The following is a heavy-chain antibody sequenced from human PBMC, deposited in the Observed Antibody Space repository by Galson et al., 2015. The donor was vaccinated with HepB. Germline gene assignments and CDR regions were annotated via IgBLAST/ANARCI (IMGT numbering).Heavy chain of an antibody. CDR2: INPSGGST. D-gene: IGHD2-21*02. J-gene: IGHJ6*02. CDR1: GYTFTSYY. CDR3: ARSYCGGDCFHHDYGMDV. V-gene: IGHV1-46*01. Sequence: SVKVSCKASGYTFTSYYMHWVRQAPGQGLGWMGIINPSGGSTSYAQKFQGRVTMTRDTSTSTVYMELSSLRSEDTAVYYCARSYCGGDCFHHDYGMDVWGQGTTVTVSS.